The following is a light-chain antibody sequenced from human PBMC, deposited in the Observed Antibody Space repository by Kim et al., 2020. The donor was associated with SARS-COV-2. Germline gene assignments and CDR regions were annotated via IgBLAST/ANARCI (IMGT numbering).Light chain of an antibody. CDR2: GIS. CDR1: QSVNSN. CDR3: QQYNARPYT. J-gene: IGKJ2*01. Sequence: DIAMTQSPVTLSVSPGERATLSCRASQSVNSNLAWYQQKPGQAPRLLIHGISTRAPGLPARFSGSGSGSEFSLSISSLESEDFAVYYCQQYNARPYTLGQGTKLEI. V-gene: IGKV3-15*01.